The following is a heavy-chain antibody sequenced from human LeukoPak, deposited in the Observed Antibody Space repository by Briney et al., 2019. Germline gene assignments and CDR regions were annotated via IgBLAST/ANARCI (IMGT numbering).Heavy chain of an antibody. CDR2: IIPIFGAA. CDR3: ARDGSTLRFLEWFY. Sequence: ASVKVSCKASGGTFSSYGISWVRQAPGQGLEWMGGIIPIFGAANYAQKFRGRVTITTDESTRTAYMELSSLRSDDTAVYYCARDGSTLRFLEWFYWGQGTLVTVSS. V-gene: IGHV1-69*05. J-gene: IGHJ4*02. D-gene: IGHD3-3*01. CDR1: GGTFSSYG.